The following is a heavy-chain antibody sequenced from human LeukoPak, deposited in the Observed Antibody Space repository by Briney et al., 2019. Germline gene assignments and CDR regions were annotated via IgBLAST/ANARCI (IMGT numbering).Heavy chain of an antibody. CDR1: GGSINSSSYY. D-gene: IGHD1-26*01. Sequence: PSETLSLTCTVSGGSINSSSYYWGWIRQPPGKGLEWIGSIYYIGSTNYNPSLKSRVTISVDTSKNQFSLKLSSVTAADTAVYYCARVRWELRGGYYFDYWGQGTLVTVSS. J-gene: IGHJ4*02. CDR3: ARVRWELRGGYYFDY. CDR2: IYYIGST. V-gene: IGHV4-39*07.